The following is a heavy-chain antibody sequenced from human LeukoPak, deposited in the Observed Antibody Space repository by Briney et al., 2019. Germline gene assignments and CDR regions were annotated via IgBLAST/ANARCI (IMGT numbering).Heavy chain of an antibody. V-gene: IGHV1-46*01. CDR2: INPSGGST. CDR3: AREDCSGGSCYSPSTWFDP. D-gene: IGHD2-15*01. Sequence: ASVKVSCKASGYTFTSYYMHWVRQAPGQGLEWMGIINPSGGSTSYAQKFQGRVTMTRDTSTSTVYMELSGLRSEDTAVYYCAREDCSGGSCYSPSTWFDPWGRGTLVTVSS. J-gene: IGHJ5*02. CDR1: GYTFTSYY.